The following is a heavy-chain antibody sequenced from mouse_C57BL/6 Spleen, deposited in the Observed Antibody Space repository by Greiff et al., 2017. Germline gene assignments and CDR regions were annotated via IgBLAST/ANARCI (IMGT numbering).Heavy chain of an antibody. Sequence: EVNVVESGGGLVKPGGSLKLSCAASGFTFSDYGMHWVRQAPEKGLEWVAYISSGSSTIYYADTVKGRFTISRDNAKNTLFLQMTSLRSEDTAMYYCARTIYYDYPDYWGQGTSVTVSS. CDR3: ARTIYYDYPDY. CDR2: ISSGSSTI. CDR1: GFTFSDYG. J-gene: IGHJ4*01. V-gene: IGHV5-17*01. D-gene: IGHD2-4*01.